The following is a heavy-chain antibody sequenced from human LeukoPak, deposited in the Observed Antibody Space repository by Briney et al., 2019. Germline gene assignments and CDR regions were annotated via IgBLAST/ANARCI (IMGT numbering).Heavy chain of an antibody. CDR3: ARGMTTVPDDAFDI. CDR2: IYYSGST. CDR1: GGSISSSSYY. Sequence: TSETLSLTCTVSGGSISSSSYYWGWIRQPPGKGLEWIGSIYYSGSTNYNPSLKSRVTISVDTSKNQFSLKLSSVTAADTAVYYCARGMTTVPDDAFDIWGQGTMVTVSS. J-gene: IGHJ3*02. D-gene: IGHD4-11*01. V-gene: IGHV4-39*07.